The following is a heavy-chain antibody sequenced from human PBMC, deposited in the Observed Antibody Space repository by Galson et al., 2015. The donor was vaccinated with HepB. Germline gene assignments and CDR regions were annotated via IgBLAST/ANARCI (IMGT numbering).Heavy chain of an antibody. V-gene: IGHV3-11*06. Sequence: SLRLSCAASGFTFSDYYMSWIRQAPGKGLEWVSSISSSSSYIYYADSVKGRFTISRDNAKNSLYLQMNSLRAEDTAVYYCARVSEGYWFYYYGMDVWGQGTTVTVSS. J-gene: IGHJ6*02. CDR1: GFTFSDYY. CDR2: ISSSSSYI. CDR3: ARVSEGYWFYYYGMDV. D-gene: IGHD2-15*01.